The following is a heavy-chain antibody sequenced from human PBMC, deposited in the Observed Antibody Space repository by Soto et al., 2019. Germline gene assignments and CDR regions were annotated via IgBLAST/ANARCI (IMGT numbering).Heavy chain of an antibody. CDR1: GGTFSSYA. D-gene: IGHD3-22*01. Sequence: QVQLVQSGAEVKKPGSSVKVSCKASGGTFSSYAISWVRQAPGQGLEWMGGIIPIFGTANYAQKFQGRVTITADESRSTAYMELGSLRSEDTAVYYCARVATYYYDSSGYYILDAFDIWGQGTMVTVSS. CDR3: ARVATYYYDSSGYYILDAFDI. CDR2: IIPIFGTA. V-gene: IGHV1-69*01. J-gene: IGHJ3*02.